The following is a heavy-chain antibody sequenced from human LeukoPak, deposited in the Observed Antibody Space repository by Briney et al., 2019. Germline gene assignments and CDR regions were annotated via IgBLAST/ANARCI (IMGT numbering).Heavy chain of an antibody. J-gene: IGHJ4*02. CDR3: AKDSLYSGSYSYFDY. CDR2: ISYDGSNK. V-gene: IGHV3-30*18. CDR1: GFNFSRYG. Sequence: GGSLRLSCAASGFNFSRYGMHWVRQAPGKGLEWVAVISYDGSNKYYADSVKGRFTISRDNSKNTLYLQMNSLRAEDTAVYYCAKDSLYSGSYSYFDYWGQGTLVTVSS. D-gene: IGHD1-26*01.